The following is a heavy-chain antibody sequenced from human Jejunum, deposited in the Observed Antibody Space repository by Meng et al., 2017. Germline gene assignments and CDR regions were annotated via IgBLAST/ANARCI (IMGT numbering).Heavy chain of an antibody. CDR2: VNTDNGNT. CDR1: GYTFTTYF. V-gene: IGHV1-3*04. D-gene: IGHD6-19*01. J-gene: IGHJ4*02. CDR3: AVPPCSGGWCYFDY. Sequence: QGQLVQSGAEVKKPGASGKVSCKASGYTFTTYFIHWVRQAPGQRLEWMGWVNTDNGNTKYSQKFQDRVTITRDTSASTVYMDLRSLTSEDTAVYYCAVPPCSGGWCYFDYWGQGALVTVSS.